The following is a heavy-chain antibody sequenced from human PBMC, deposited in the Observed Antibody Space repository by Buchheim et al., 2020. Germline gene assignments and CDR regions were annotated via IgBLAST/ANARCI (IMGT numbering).Heavy chain of an antibody. D-gene: IGHD1-14*01. CDR2: IWYDGSNK. V-gene: IGHV3-33*01. Sequence: QVQLVESGGGVVQPGRSLRLSCAASGFTFSSYGMHWVRQAPGKGLEWVAVIWYDGSNKYYADSVKGRFTISSDNSKNTLYLRMNSLRTEETAVYYCARDISWFDPWGQGTL. J-gene: IGHJ5*02. CDR1: GFTFSSYG. CDR3: ARDISWFDP.